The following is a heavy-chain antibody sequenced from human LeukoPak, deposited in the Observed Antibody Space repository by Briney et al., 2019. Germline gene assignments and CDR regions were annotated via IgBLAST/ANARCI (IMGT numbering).Heavy chain of an antibody. Sequence: AETLSLTCTVSGGSISPYYWSWIRQTPGKGLEWIGYILYSGTTTNYNPSLKSRVTISVDTSNQFSLKLSSVTAADTAVYYCARHKTGTTVFDSWGQGTLVTVSS. CDR2: ILYSGTTT. J-gene: IGHJ4*02. D-gene: IGHD1-7*01. V-gene: IGHV4-59*08. CDR3: ARHKTGTTVFDS. CDR1: GGSISPYY.